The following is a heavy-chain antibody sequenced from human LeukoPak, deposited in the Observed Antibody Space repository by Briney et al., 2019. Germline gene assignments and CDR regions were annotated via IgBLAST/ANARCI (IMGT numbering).Heavy chain of an antibody. V-gene: IGHV5-51*01. CDR2: IYPGDSDT. CDR3: ARPGGSYLYYFDY. J-gene: IGHJ4*02. D-gene: IGHD1-26*01. CDR1: GYRFTSYW. Sequence: GESLKISCKGSGYRFTSYWIGWVRQMPGKGMERMGIIYPGDSDTRYSPSFQGQVTISADKSISTAYLQWSSLKASDTAMYYCARPGGSYLYYFDYWGQGTLVTVSS.